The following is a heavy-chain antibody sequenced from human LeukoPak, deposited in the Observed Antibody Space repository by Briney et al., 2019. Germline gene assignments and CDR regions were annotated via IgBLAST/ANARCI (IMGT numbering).Heavy chain of an antibody. CDR1: GYTFTSYG. Sequence: ASVKVSCKASGYTFTSYGISWVRQAPGQGLEWMGWISAYNGNTNYAQKLQGRVTMTTDTSTSTAYMELRSLRSDDPAVYYCASGIGYCSSTSCYGGLGYYYYMDVWGKGTTVTVSS. CDR2: ISAYNGNT. CDR3: ASGIGYCSSTSCYGGLGYYYYMDV. D-gene: IGHD2-2*03. V-gene: IGHV1-18*01. J-gene: IGHJ6*03.